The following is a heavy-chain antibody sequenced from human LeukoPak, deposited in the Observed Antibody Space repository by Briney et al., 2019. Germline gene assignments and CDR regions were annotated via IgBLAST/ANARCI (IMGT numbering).Heavy chain of an antibody. D-gene: IGHD3-9*01. V-gene: IGHV3-23*01. CDR2: ISGSGGRT. Sequence: GGSLRLACVASGFIFSTYGMSWVRQAPGEVLEWVSAISGSGGRTFYADSVEGRFTLSRDNSKNTLYLQMNSLRAEDTAVYYCAKDGGEYYDILTGYYPRLYYMDVWGKGTTVTISS. J-gene: IGHJ6*03. CDR1: GFIFSTYG. CDR3: AKDGGEYYDILTGYYPRLYYMDV.